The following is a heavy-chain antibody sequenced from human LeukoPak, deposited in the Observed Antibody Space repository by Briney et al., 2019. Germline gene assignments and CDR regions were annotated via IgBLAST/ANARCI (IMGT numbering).Heavy chain of an antibody. J-gene: IGHJ3*02. V-gene: IGHV3-30*02. D-gene: IGHD1-14*01. CDR3: ARDRYGDAFDI. CDR2: IRYDGSNK. CDR1: GITFSRYC. Sequence: GSLRLSCATSGITFSRYCLDWVRQAPSKGLEWVAFIRYDGSNKYYADSVKGRFTISRDNSKNTLYLQMNSLRAEDTAVYYCARDRYGDAFDIWGQGTMVTVSS.